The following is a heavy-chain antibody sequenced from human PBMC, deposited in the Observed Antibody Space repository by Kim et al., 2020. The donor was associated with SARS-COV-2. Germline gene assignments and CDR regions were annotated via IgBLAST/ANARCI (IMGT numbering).Heavy chain of an antibody. Sequence: SVKVSCKASGGTFSSYAISWVRQAPGQGLEWMGGIIPIFGTANYAQKFQGRVTITADESTSTAYMELSSLRSEDTAVYYCARDGGEQWLVQQTYYYYGMDVWGQGTTVTVSS. CDR3: ARDGGEQWLVQQTYYYYGMDV. CDR2: IIPIFGTA. J-gene: IGHJ6*02. D-gene: IGHD6-19*01. V-gene: IGHV1-69*13. CDR1: GGTFSSYA.